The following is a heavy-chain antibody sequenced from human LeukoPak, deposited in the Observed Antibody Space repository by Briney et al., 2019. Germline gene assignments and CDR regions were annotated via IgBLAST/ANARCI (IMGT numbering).Heavy chain of an antibody. J-gene: IGHJ4*02. Sequence: GGSLRLSCAASGFTFDDYAMHWVRQAPGKGLEWVSGISWNSGSIGYADSVKGRFTISRDNAKNSLYLQMNSLRAEDTAVYYCAKTRPLDSSSWSHGDYWGQGTLVTVSS. CDR1: GFTFDDYA. CDR3: AKTRPLDSSSWSHGDY. D-gene: IGHD6-13*01. V-gene: IGHV3-9*01. CDR2: ISWNSGSI.